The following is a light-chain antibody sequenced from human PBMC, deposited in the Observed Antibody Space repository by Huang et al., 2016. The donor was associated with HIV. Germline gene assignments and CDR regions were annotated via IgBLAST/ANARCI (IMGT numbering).Light chain of an antibody. CDR3: QQYGSSPYT. CDR2: GAS. V-gene: IGKV3-20*01. Sequence: EIVLTQSPGTLSLSPGERATLSCRASQRVSSSYLAWYQQKPGQAPRLLINGASSRATGIPDRFSGSGSGTDFTLTISRLEPEDFAVYNCQQYGSSPYTFGQGTKLEIK. J-gene: IGKJ2*01. CDR1: QRVSSSY.